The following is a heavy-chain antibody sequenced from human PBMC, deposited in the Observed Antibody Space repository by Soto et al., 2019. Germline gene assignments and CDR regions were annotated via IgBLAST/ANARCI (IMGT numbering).Heavy chain of an antibody. CDR2: IIPITGTI. CDR1: GVTFSSYP. J-gene: IGHJ4*02. CDR3: ARLWDSPHGFNFDY. Sequence: QVQLVQSGAEVKKAGSSVKVSCKASGVTFSSYPISWVRQAPGQGLEWMGGIIPITGTIQYAQKFQGRLTVTADESTTTAYMELVSLESADTAVYYCARLWDSPHGFNFDYWGQGTLVTVSS. V-gene: IGHV1-69*01. D-gene: IGHD1-26*01.